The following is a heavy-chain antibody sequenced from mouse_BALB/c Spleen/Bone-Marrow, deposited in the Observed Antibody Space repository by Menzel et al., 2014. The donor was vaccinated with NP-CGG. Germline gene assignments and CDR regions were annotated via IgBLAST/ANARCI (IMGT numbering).Heavy chain of an antibody. J-gene: IGHJ4*01. V-gene: IGHV1S81*02. Sequence: QVQLQQSGAELVKPGASVKLSCKASGYTFTSYYMYWAKQRPGQGLEWIRGINPSNGGTNFNEKFKSKATLTVDKSSSTAYMQLSSLTSEDSAVYYCTRYGYDPLYAMDYWGQGTSVTVSS. D-gene: IGHD2-3*01. CDR1: GYTFTSYY. CDR3: TRYGYDPLYAMDY. CDR2: INPSNGGT.